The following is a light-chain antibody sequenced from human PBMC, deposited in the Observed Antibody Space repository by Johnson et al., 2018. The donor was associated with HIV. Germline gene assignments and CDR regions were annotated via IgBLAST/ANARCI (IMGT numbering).Light chain of an antibody. Sequence: QSVLTQPPSVSAAPGQKVNISCSGSSSNIGNNYVSWYQQLPGTAPKVLIYDNHKRPSGIPDRVSGSKSGTSATLGITGLQTGDEADYYCGTWDSSLSAGYVFGTGTKVTV. CDR1: SSNIGNNY. CDR2: DNH. CDR3: GTWDSSLSAGYV. J-gene: IGLJ1*01. V-gene: IGLV1-51*01.